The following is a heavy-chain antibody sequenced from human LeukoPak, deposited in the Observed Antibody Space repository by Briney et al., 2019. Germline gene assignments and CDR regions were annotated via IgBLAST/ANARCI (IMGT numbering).Heavy chain of an antibody. D-gene: IGHD6-13*01. CDR1: GYTFTGYY. Sequence: ASVKVSCKASGYTFTGYYMHWVRQAPGQGLEWMGWINPDSGDTNYAQKFQGRVTMTRDTSISTAYMELRSLRSDDTAVYYCARDLQNPGYSSSWYYYYYGMDVWGQGTTVTVSS. CDR2: INPDSGDT. CDR3: ARDLQNPGYSSSWYYYYYGMDV. V-gene: IGHV1-2*02. J-gene: IGHJ6*02.